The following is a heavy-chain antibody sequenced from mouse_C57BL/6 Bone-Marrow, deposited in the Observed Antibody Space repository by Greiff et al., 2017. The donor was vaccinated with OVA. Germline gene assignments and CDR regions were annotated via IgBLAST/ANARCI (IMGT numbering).Heavy chain of an antibody. V-gene: IGHV14-4*01. J-gene: IGHJ2*01. Sequence: EVKLMESGAELVRPGASVKLSCTASGFNIKDDYMHWVKQRPEQGLEWIGWIDPENGDTEYASKFQGKATITADTSSNTAYLQLSSLTSEDTAVYYCTTRLLYFDYWGQGTTLTVSS. CDR1: GFNIKDDY. CDR2: IDPENGDT. CDR3: TTRLLYFDY. D-gene: IGHD1-1*01.